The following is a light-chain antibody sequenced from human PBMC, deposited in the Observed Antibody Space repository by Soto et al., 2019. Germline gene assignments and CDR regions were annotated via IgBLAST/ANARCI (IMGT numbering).Light chain of an antibody. CDR3: QQYNSYSD. CDR2: KAS. CDR1: QTVSSW. J-gene: IGKJ5*01. Sequence: DIHMTQSPTTLSASVEDIVTITCRVSQTVSSWLAWYQQKPRKAPKLLIYKASSLEGGVPSRFSGSGAGTEFTLTISSLQPDDFAVYYCQQYNSYSDFGQGTRLEIK. V-gene: IGKV1-5*03.